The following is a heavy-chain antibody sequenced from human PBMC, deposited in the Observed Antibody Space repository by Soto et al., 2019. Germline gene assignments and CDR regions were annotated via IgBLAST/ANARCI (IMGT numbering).Heavy chain of an antibody. J-gene: IGHJ5*02. D-gene: IGHD3-3*01. CDR2: IYYSGST. Sequence: SETLSLTCTVSGGSISSSSYYWGWIRQPPGKGLEWIGSIYYSGSTYYNPSLKSRVTISIDTSKNQFSLKLSSVTAADTAVYYCATYYDFWSGYPNWFDPWGQGTLVTVSS. CDR3: ATYYDFWSGYPNWFDP. V-gene: IGHV4-39*01. CDR1: GGSISSSSYY.